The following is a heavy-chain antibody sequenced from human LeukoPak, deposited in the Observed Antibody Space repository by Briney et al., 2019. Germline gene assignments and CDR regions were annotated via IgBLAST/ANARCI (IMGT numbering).Heavy chain of an antibody. Sequence: ASVKVSCKASGGTFSSYAISWVRQSPGQGLEWMGGIIPIFGTANYAQKFQGRVTITTDESTSTAYMEPSSLRSEDTAVYYCAKFIPPANQLPNPPYFDSWGQGTLVTVSS. CDR3: AKFIPPANQLPNPPYFDS. CDR2: IIPIFGTA. D-gene: IGHD2-2*01. CDR1: GGTFSSYA. V-gene: IGHV1-69*05. J-gene: IGHJ4*02.